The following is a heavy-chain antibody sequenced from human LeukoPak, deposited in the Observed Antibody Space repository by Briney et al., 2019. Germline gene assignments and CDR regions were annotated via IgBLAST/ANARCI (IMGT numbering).Heavy chain of an antibody. CDR3: VRDTSVGAAYFDF. CDR1: GFTVSRNY. J-gene: IGHJ4*02. D-gene: IGHD3-3*01. Sequence: GGSLRLSCAASGFTVSRNYMGWVRQAPGKGLEWVSVLYSNGNRHYADSVQGRFTISRDNSKNILSLQMTSLRPDDTAVYFCVRDTSVGAAYFDFWGQGALVAVSS. V-gene: IGHV3-66*03. CDR2: LYSNGNR.